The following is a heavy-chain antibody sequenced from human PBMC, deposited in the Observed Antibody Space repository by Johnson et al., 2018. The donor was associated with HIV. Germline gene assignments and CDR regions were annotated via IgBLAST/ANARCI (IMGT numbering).Heavy chain of an antibody. Sequence: QVQLVESGGGWVKPGGSLSLSCAASGFTFSDSYMNWIRQAPGKGLEWVSYISGSDGAIWYADSVKGRFTVSRDNAKNSLYLQMNSLRAEDTAVYFCARVTKYYYDTSGYYLNGPDAFDIWGQGTMVTVSS. V-gene: IGHV3-11*04. CDR3: ARVTKYYYDTSGYYLNGPDAFDI. J-gene: IGHJ3*02. CDR1: GFTFSDSY. D-gene: IGHD3-22*01. CDR2: ISGSDGAI.